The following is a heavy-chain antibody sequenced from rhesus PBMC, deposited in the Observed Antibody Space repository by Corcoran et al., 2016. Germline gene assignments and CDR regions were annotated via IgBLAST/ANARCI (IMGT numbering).Heavy chain of an antibody. J-gene: IGHJ4*01. CDR2: INGKRGST. V-gene: IGHV4-80*01. Sequence: QVQLQESGPGLVKPSETLSLTCTVSGASISSYWWSWIRQPPGKGLEWIGEINGKRGSTNHNPSLKSRVTLSRDTSKNQFSLKLSSVTAADTAVYYCATYYWNRFDYWGQGVLVTVSS. D-gene: IGHD1-26*01. CDR1: GASISSYW. CDR3: ATYYWNRFDY.